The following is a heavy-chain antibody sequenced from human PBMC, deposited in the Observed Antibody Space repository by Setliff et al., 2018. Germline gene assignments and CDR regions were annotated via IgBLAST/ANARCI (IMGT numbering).Heavy chain of an antibody. V-gene: IGHV1-8*02. CDR3: ASPFPHGWSGYYGVGWFDP. CDR1: GYTFTSYD. D-gene: IGHD3-3*01. Sequence: AASVKVSCKASGYTFTSYDINWVRQATGQGLEWMGWMNPNSGNTGYAQKFQGRVTMTRNTSISTAYMELSSLRSEDTAVYYCASPFPHGWSGYYGVGWFDPWGQGTLVTVSS. CDR2: MNPNSGNT. J-gene: IGHJ5*02.